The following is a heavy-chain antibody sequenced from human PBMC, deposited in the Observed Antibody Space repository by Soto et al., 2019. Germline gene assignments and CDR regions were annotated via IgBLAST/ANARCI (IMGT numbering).Heavy chain of an antibody. D-gene: IGHD3-22*01. V-gene: IGHV1-18*01. J-gene: IGHJ5*02. CDR3: ARAHYYDSSGYYYHWFDP. Sequence: VKVSCKASGYTFTTYGISWVRQAPGQGLEWMGWISAYNGNTNYAQKLQGRVTMTTDTSTSTAYMELRSLRSDDTAVYYCARAHYYDSSGYYYHWFDPWGQGTLVTVS. CDR1: GYTFTTYG. CDR2: ISAYNGNT.